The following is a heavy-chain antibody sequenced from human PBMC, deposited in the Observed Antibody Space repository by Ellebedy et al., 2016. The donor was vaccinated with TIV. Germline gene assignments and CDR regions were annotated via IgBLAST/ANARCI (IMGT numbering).Heavy chain of an antibody. CDR3: ARRDSPDYYYYGMDV. J-gene: IGHJ6*02. D-gene: IGHD4-11*01. V-gene: IGHV1-69*13. Sequence: SVKVSCXASGGTFSSYAISWVRQAPGQGLEWMGGIIPIFGTANYAQKFQGRVTITADESTSTAYMELSSLRSEDTAVYYCARRDSPDYYYYGMDVWGQGTTVTVSS. CDR2: IIPIFGTA. CDR1: GGTFSSYA.